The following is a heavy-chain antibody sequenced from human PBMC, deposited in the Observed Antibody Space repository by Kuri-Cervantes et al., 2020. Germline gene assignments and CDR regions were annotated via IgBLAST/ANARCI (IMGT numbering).Heavy chain of an antibody. D-gene: IGHD3-10*01. J-gene: IGHJ3*02. V-gene: IGHV7-4-1*02. CDR2: INTNTGNP. CDR3: ARAILTMVRGDAFDI. CDR1: GGTFSSYA. Sequence: ASVKVSCKASGGTFSSYAISWVRQAPGQGLEWMGWINTNTGNPTYAQGFTGRFVFSLDTSVSTAYLQISSLKAEDTAVYYCARAILTMVRGDAFDIWGQGTMVTVSS.